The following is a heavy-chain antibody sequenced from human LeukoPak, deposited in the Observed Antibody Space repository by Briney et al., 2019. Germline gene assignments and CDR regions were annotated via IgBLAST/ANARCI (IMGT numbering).Heavy chain of an antibody. CDR2: ISYDGSNK. D-gene: IGHD3-10*01. V-gene: IGHV3-30*04. Sequence: GRSLRLSCAASGFTFSSYAMHWVRQAPGKGLEWVAVISYDGSNKYYADSVKGRFTISRDNSKNTLYLQMNSLRAEDTAVYYCARTNYYGSGYYYMDVWGKGTTVTVSS. J-gene: IGHJ6*03. CDR1: GFTFSSYA. CDR3: ARTNYYGSGYYYMDV.